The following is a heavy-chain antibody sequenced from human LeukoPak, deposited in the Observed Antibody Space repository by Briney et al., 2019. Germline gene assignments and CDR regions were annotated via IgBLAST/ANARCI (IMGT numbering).Heavy chain of an antibody. CDR1: GGSISSYY. V-gene: IGHV4-59*08. CDR3: ARGPIGSSWPFDY. D-gene: IGHD6-13*01. J-gene: IGHJ4*02. CDR2: IYYTGST. Sequence: PSETLSLTCTVSGGSISSYYWSWIRQPPGKGLEWIGYIYYTGSTNYNPSLKSRVTISVDTSKNQFSLKLNSVTAADTAVYYCARGPIGSSWPFDYWGQGTLVTVSS.